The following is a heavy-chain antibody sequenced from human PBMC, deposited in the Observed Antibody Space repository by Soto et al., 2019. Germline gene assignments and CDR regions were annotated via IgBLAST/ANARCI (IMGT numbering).Heavy chain of an antibody. J-gene: IGHJ4*02. V-gene: IGHV4-34*01. CDR1: GGSFSGYY. D-gene: IGHD2-8*01. Sequence: SETLSLTCAVYGGSFSGYYWSWIRQPPGKGLEWIGEINHSGSTNYNPSLKSRVTISVDTSKNQFSLKLSSVTAADTAVYYCARTTRCTNGVCYSSFDYSGQGTLVTVSS. CDR3: ARTTRCTNGVCYSSFDY. CDR2: INHSGST.